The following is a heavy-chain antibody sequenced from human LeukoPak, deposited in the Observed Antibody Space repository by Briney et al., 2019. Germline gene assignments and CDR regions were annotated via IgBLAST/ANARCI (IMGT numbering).Heavy chain of an antibody. CDR1: GFTFTNHW. J-gene: IGHJ4*02. V-gene: IGHV3-7*01. CDR3: ARDGRGGHNDF. Sequence: PGGSLRLSRVTSGFTFTNHWMSWVRQPPGKGLEWVANIREDGGHTNYVDSVKGRFTISGDNAKNSLFLQMDGLRVDDTAVYFCARDGRGGHNDFWGQGTLITVSS. CDR2: IREDGGHT. D-gene: IGHD4-23*01.